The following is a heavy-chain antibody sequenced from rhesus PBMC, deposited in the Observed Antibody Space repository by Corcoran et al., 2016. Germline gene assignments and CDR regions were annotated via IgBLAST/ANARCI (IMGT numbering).Heavy chain of an antibody. D-gene: IGHD6-19*01. Sequence: QVTLKESGPALLKPTQTLTLTCSFSVFSLSTRVIGVVCIRPPSRKTLEWLALIYWDDDKRYSTSLKSRLTISKDTSKNQVVLTMTNMDPVDTATYYCARAYSSRYFDYWGQGVLVTVSS. CDR2: IYWDDDK. CDR3: ARAYSSRYFDY. J-gene: IGHJ4*01. CDR1: VFSLSTRVIG. V-gene: IGHV2-1*01.